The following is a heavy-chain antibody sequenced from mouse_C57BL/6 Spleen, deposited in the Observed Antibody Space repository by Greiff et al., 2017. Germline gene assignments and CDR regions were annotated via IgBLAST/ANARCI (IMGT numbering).Heavy chain of an antibody. D-gene: IGHD1-1*01. CDR1: GYTFTSYW. V-gene: IGHV1-52*01. CDR3: AACDYYGSGWEDY. Sequence: QVQLQQPGAELVRPGSSVKLSCKASGYTFTSYWMHWVKQRPIQGLEWIGNIDPSDSATHYNQKFKDKATLTVDKSSSTAYMQLSSLTSEDSAVYCCAACDYYGSGWEDYWGQGTPPTVSS. CDR2: IDPSDSAT. J-gene: IGHJ2*01.